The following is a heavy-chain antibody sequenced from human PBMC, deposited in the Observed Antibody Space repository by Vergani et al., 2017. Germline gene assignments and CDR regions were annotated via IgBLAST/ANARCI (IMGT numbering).Heavy chain of an antibody. Sequence: EVQLLESGGNLVQPGGSLRLSCRASGFTFTDYGISWVRQAPGKGLEWVGFVRNKEDGGTPEHAASVKGRFTISRDDSKAIAYLQMNSLKTEDTAVYYCTTGFPGSSWSTYWGQGTLVTVSS. D-gene: IGHD6-13*01. CDR1: GFTFTDYG. CDR2: VRNKEDGGTP. V-gene: IGHV3-49*04. J-gene: IGHJ4*01. CDR3: TTGFPGSSWSTY.